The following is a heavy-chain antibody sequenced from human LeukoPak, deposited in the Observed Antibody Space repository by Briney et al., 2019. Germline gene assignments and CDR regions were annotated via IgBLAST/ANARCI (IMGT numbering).Heavy chain of an antibody. CDR2: INTNTGNP. CDR3: AREDLLTGDPLDG. V-gene: IGHV7-4-1*02. D-gene: IGHD3-9*01. CDR1: GYTFTSYA. J-gene: IGHJ4*02. Sequence: ASVKVSCKASGYTFTSYAMNWVRQAPGQGREGMGWINTNTGNPTYAQGFTGRFVFSLDTSVSTAYLQISSLKAEDTAVYYCAREDLLTGDPLDGWGQGALVTVSS.